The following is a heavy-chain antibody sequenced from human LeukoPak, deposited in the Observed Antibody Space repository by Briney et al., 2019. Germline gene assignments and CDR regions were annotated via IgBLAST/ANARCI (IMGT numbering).Heavy chain of an antibody. CDR1: GYSITSAYY. CDR2: FFLKGST. Sequence: SETLSLICTVSGYSITSAYYWGWIRQPPGKGLEWIGSFFLKGSTYYNPSLKSRVTISVDTSKNQFSLTLSSVTAADTAVYYCARVARCTSCFDIDYWGQGTLVTVSS. J-gene: IGHJ4*02. D-gene: IGHD2-2*01. V-gene: IGHV4-38-2*02. CDR3: ARVARCTSCFDIDY.